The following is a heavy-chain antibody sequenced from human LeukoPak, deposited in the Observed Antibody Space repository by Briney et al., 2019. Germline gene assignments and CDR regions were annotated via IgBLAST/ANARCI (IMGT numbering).Heavy chain of an antibody. V-gene: IGHV4-38-2*02. CDR1: GYSISSGYY. J-gene: IGHJ4*02. CDR3: ARGRDAYNYYFDY. Sequence: PSETLSLTCTVSGYSISSGYYWGWIRQPPGKGLEWIGSIYHSGSTYYNPSLKSRVTISVDTSKNQFSLKLSSVTAADTAVYYCARGRDAYNYYFDYWGQGTLVTVSS. CDR2: IYHSGST. D-gene: IGHD5-24*01.